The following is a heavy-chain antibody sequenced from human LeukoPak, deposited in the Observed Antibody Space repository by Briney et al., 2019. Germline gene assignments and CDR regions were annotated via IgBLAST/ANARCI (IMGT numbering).Heavy chain of an antibody. D-gene: IGHD3-3*01. CDR3: ARVYYDFWSGYGMDV. CDR2: ISGSGGST. Sequence: PGGSLRLSCAASGFTFSSYAMSWVRQAPGKGLEWVSAISGSGGSTYYADSVKGRFTISRDNSKNTLYLQMNSLRAEDTAVYYCARVYYDFWSGYGMDVWGQGTTVTVSS. CDR1: GFTFSSYA. V-gene: IGHV3-23*01. J-gene: IGHJ6*02.